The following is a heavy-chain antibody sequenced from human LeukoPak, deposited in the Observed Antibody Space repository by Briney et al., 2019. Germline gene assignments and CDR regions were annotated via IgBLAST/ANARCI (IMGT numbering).Heavy chain of an antibody. J-gene: IGHJ6*02. CDR2: ISSSCSTI. D-gene: IGHD3-9*01. CDR3: ARAPRSLTGNYGMDV. CDR1: GFTFSSYE. Sequence: GGSLRLSCAASGFTFSSYEMNWVRQAPGKGLEWVSYISSSCSTIYYVDSVQGRFTISRDNAENSLYLQMTSQRAEDTAVYYCARAPRSLTGNYGMDVWGQGTTVTVSS. V-gene: IGHV3-48*03.